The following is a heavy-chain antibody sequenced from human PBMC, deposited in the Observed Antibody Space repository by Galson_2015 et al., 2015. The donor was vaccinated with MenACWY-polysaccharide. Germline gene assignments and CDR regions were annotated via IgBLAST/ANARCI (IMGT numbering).Heavy chain of an antibody. J-gene: IGHJ5*02. CDR2: INTNTGNP. D-gene: IGHD3-22*01. CDR1: GYTFTSYA. CDR3: ARGGKYYYDSSGYLNWFDP. V-gene: IGHV7-4-1*02. Sequence: SCKASGYTFTSYAMNWVRQAPGQGLEWMGWINTNTGNPTYAQGFTGRFVFSLDTSVSTAYLQISSLKAEDTAVYYCARGGKYYYDSSGYLNWFDPWGQGTLVTVSS.